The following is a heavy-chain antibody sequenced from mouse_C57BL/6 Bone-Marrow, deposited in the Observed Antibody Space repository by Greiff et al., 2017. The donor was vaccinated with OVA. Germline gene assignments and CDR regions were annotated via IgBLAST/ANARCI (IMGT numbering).Heavy chain of an antibody. D-gene: IGHD1-1*01. CDR2: IDPSDSET. CDR1: GYTFTSYW. J-gene: IGHJ1*03. V-gene: IGHV1-52*01. Sequence: QVQLQQPGAELVRPGSSVKLSCKASGYTFTSYWMHWVKQRPIQGLEWIGNIDPSDSETHYNQKFKDKATLTVDKSSSTAYMQLSSLTSEDSAVYYCAGGYGSSYWYFDVWGTGTTVTVSS. CDR3: AGGYGSSYWYFDV.